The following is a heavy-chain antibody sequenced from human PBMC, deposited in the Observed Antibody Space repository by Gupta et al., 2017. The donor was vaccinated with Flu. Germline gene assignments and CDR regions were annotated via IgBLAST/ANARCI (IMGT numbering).Heavy chain of an antibody. Sequence: EVHLVEAGGVLVQPGGALRLSCAASGFTFRDYDMDGVRQAPGMGLEWLGRGRSKHSSHTTEYDASVKGRFTISRDDTKNSLYLQMNSLKTEDTAVYYCARDYWGSYEYWGQGTLGTVSS. CDR2: GRSKHSSHTT. CDR1: GFTFRDYD. J-gene: IGHJ4*02. CDR3: ARDYWGSYEY. V-gene: IGHV3-72*01. D-gene: IGHD1-26*01.